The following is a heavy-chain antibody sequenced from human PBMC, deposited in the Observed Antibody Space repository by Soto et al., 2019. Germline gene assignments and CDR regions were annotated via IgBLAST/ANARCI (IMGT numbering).Heavy chain of an antibody. CDR2: ISFGGTT. CDR1: GGSFSSSSYF. CDR3: ATYGWGMDV. J-gene: IGHJ6*02. V-gene: IGHV4-39*01. D-gene: IGHD4-17*01. Sequence: SETLSLTCSVSGGSFSSSSYFWGWIRQPPGKGLEFIGSISFGGTTYYNPSLNSRVTISADTSKKQLSLKLSSVTAADTAVYYCATYGWGMDVWGQGTTVT.